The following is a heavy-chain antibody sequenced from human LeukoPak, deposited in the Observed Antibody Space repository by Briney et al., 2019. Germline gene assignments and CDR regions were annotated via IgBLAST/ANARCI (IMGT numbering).Heavy chain of an antibody. CDR1: GFTFSNAW. CDR2: IKSKTDGGTT. J-gene: IGHJ4*02. D-gene: IGHD5-18*01. Sequence: GGSLRLSCAASGFTFSNAWMSWVRQAPGKGLEWVGRIKSKTDGGTTDYAAPVKGRFTISRDDSKNTLYLQMNGLKTEDTAVYYCTTPQLWFRRAALNWGQGTLVTVSS. CDR3: TTPQLWFRRAALN. V-gene: IGHV3-15*01.